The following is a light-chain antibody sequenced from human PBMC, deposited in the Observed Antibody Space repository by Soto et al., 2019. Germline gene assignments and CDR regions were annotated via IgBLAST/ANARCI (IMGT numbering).Light chain of an antibody. CDR3: QQRSNWPPIP. CDR2: DAS. Sequence: EIVLTQSPATLSLSPGEGATLSCRASQSVSSYLAWYQQKPGQAPRLLIYDASNRATGIPARFSGSGSGTDFTLTISSLEPEDFAGYYGQQRSNWPPIPFGQGPRLEIK. J-gene: IGKJ5*01. CDR1: QSVSSY. V-gene: IGKV3-11*01.